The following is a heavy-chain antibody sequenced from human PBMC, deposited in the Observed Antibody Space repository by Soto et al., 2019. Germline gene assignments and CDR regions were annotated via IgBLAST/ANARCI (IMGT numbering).Heavy chain of an antibody. Sequence: ASVKVSCKASGYTFTSYGISWVRQAPGQGLERMGWISAYNGNTDYAQKLQGRVTMTTDTSTSTAYMELRSLRSDDTTVYYCLRDLAYCGGDCYPHDAFDIWGKGTMVTVSS. CDR2: ISAYNGNT. D-gene: IGHD2-21*02. CDR3: LRDLAYCGGDCYPHDAFDI. CDR1: GYTFTSYG. V-gene: IGHV1-18*01. J-gene: IGHJ3*02.